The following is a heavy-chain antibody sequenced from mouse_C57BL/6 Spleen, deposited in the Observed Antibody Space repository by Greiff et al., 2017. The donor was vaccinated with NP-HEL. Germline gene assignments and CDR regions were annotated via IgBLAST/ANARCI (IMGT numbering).Heavy chain of an antibody. D-gene: IGHD2-1*01. CDR2: IDPSDSET. CDR1: GYTFTSYW. CDR3: ARLGYGNSWFAY. V-gene: IGHV1-52*01. Sequence: VQLQQPGAELVRPGSSVKLSCKASGYTFTSYWMHWVKQRPIQGLEWIGNIDPSDSETHYNQKFKDKATLTVDKSSSTAYMQLSSLTSEDSAVYYCARLGYGNSWFAYWGQGTLVTVSA. J-gene: IGHJ3*01.